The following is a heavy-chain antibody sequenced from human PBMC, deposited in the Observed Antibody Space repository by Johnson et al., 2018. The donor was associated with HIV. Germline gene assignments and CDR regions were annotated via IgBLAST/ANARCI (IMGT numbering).Heavy chain of an antibody. CDR2: INWNGGST. J-gene: IGHJ3*02. CDR3: ARDTDDFWSGEGAFDI. D-gene: IGHD3-3*01. CDR1: GFTFDDYD. Sequence: VQLVESGGDLVQPGGSLRLSCAASGFTFDDYDMSWVRQAPGKGLEWVSGINWNGGSTGYADSVKGRFTISRDNSRNTLNLQMNNLRAEDTGVYYCARDTDDFWSGEGAFDIWGQGTMVTVSS. V-gene: IGHV3-20*04.